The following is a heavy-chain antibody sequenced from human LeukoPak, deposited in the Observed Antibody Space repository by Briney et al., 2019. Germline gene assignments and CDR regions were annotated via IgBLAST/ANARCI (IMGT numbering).Heavy chain of an antibody. CDR3: ARIYYGSGSYYTAPVDY. J-gene: IGHJ4*02. CDR2: IKQDGSEK. V-gene: IGHV3-7*01. Sequence: GGSLRLSCAASGFTFSSYWMSWVRQAPGKGLGWVANIKQDGSEKYYVDSVKGRFTISRDNAKNSLYLQMNSLRAEDTAVYYCARIYYGSGSYYTAPVDYWGQGTLVTVSS. D-gene: IGHD3-10*01. CDR1: GFTFSSYW.